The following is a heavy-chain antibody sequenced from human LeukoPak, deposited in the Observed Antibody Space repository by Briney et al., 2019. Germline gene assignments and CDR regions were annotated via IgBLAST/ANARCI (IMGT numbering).Heavy chain of an antibody. CDR1: GGTFSSYA. Sequence: SSVKVSCKASGGTFSSYAIRWVRQAPGQGLEWMGGIIPIFGKANYAQKFQGRVTITTDESTSTAYMELSSLRSEDTAVYYCARAPYYYDSSGYYPFDYWGQGTLVTVSS. D-gene: IGHD3-22*01. V-gene: IGHV1-69*05. CDR2: IIPIFGKA. J-gene: IGHJ4*02. CDR3: ARAPYYYDSSGYYPFDY.